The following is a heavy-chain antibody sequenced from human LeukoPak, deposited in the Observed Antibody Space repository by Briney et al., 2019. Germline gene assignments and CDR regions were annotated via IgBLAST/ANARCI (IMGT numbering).Heavy chain of an antibody. D-gene: IGHD1-26*01. CDR1: GYSFTDYY. J-gene: IGHJ4*02. V-gene: IGHV1-2*06. CDR3: ARDYSGSYTH. CDR2: IHPNSGET. Sequence: ASVKVSCKASGYSFTDYYIHWGRQAPGQGLEWVGLIHPNSGETFYAQKFRGRVTMTRDTSINTAYLELDRLTSDDTAVYYCARDYSGSYTHWAQGTLVTVSS.